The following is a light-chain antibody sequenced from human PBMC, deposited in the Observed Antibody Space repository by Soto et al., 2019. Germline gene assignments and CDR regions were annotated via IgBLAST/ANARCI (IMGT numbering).Light chain of an antibody. CDR3: QKRSSWPWT. V-gene: IGKV3-11*01. Sequence: EIVLTQSPATLSLSPGDIATLSCRASHSVGSLLAWYRQKPGQAPRLLIYFGSNRAAGIPHRFSGSGSGTELNLTIDRLQPEDFALFYCQKRSSWPWTFGQGTKVDIK. CDR1: HSVGSL. J-gene: IGKJ1*01. CDR2: FGS.